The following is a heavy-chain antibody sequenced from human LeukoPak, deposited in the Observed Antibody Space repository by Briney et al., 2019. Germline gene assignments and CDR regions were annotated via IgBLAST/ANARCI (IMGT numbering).Heavy chain of an antibody. CDR3: ARDSSRDGYNYWFDP. D-gene: IGHD5-24*01. J-gene: IGHJ5*02. Sequence: GGSLRLSCAASGFTFSDYYMSWIRQAPGKGLEWVSYISSSGSTIYYADSVKGRFTISRDNAKNSLYLQMNSLRAEDTAVYYCARDSSRDGYNYWFDPWGQGTLVTVSS. CDR2: ISSSGSTI. V-gene: IGHV3-11*04. CDR1: GFTFSDYY.